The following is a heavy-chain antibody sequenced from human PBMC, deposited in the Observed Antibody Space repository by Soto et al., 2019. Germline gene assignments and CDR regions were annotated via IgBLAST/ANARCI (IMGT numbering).Heavy chain of an antibody. CDR3: DRTTVTYRGFDY. V-gene: IGHV4-30-2*01. Sequence: QLQLQESGSGLVKPSQTLSLTCAVSGGSISSGGYSWSWIRQPPGKGLEWIGYIYHSGSTYYHPSLKSRVTKSVDRAKNQFSLKLSSVTAADTAVYYCDRTTVTYRGFDYWGQGTLVTVSS. J-gene: IGHJ4*02. D-gene: IGHD4-17*01. CDR2: IYHSGST. CDR1: GGSISSGGYS.